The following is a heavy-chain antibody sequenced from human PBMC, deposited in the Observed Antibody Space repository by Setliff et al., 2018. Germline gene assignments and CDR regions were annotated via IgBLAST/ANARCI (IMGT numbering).Heavy chain of an antibody. CDR1: GFTFSNYG. CDR2: IRYDGSDK. Sequence: PGGSLRLSCETSGFTFSNYGMHWVRQAPGKGLEWVAFIRYDGSDKYYGDSVKGRFTISRDNSKNTLYLQMNGLRPEDAAVYYCARRREFLEWLLSTLAFDYWGQGTLVTVSS. V-gene: IGHV3-30*02. CDR3: ARRREFLEWLLSTLAFDY. D-gene: IGHD3-3*01. J-gene: IGHJ4*02.